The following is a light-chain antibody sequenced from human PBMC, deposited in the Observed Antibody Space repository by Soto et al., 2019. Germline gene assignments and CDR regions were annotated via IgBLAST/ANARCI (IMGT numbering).Light chain of an antibody. CDR3: QQYFSFPWT. Sequence: DIVMTQSPDSLAVSLGERDTINCKSSQSVLYSSNNKNYLAWYQQRPGQPPNLLIYWASTRESGVPDRFSGSGSGTDFTLTISSLQAEDVAIYYCQQYFSFPWTFGKGTKVEIK. J-gene: IGKJ1*01. V-gene: IGKV4-1*01. CDR1: QSVLYSSNNKNY. CDR2: WAS.